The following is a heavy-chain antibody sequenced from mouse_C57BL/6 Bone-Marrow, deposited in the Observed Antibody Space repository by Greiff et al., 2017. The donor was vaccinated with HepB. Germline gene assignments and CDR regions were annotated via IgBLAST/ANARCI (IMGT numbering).Heavy chain of an antibody. V-gene: IGHV1-50*01. J-gene: IGHJ4*01. CDR3: ARGAWLRRTPHYYAMDY. CDR2: IDPSDSYT. Sequence: VQLQQPGAELVKPGASVKLSCKASGYTFTSYWMQWVKQRPGQGLEWIGEIDPSDSYTNYNQKFKGKATLTVDTSSSTAYMQLSSLTSEDSAVYYCARGAWLRRTPHYYAMDYWGQGTSVTVSS. CDR1: GYTFTSYW. D-gene: IGHD2-2*01.